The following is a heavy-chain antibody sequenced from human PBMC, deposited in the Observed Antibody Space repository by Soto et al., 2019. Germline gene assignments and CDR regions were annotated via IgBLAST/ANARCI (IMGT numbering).Heavy chain of an antibody. D-gene: IGHD5-18*01. Sequence: QVQLVQSGAEVKKPGSSVKVSCKASAGTFSSYAISWVRQAPGQGLEWMRGIIPIFGTANYAQKFQGRVTITADESTSTAYMELSSLRSEDTAVYYCARDSRRYSDVGDWGQGTMVTVSS. J-gene: IGHJ4*02. CDR2: IIPIFGTA. CDR1: AGTFSSYA. V-gene: IGHV1-69*12. CDR3: ARDSRRYSDVGD.